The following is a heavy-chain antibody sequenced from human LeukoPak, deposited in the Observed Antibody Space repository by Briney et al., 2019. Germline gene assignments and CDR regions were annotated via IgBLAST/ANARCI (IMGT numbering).Heavy chain of an antibody. D-gene: IGHD3-16*01. CDR1: GYSFSNYW. Sequence: GESLKISCKGSGYSFSNYWIGWVRQMPGKGLEWMGIIFPSHSDTICSPSFQGQVTISADKSISTAYLQWSSLKASDTAMYYCARLGTFDYWGQGTLVTVSS. J-gene: IGHJ4*02. CDR3: ARLGTFDY. CDR2: IFPSHSDT. V-gene: IGHV5-51*01.